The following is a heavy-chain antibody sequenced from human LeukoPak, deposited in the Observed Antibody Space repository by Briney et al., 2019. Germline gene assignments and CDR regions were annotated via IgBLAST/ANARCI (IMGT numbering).Heavy chain of an antibody. Sequence: SETLSLTCTVSGGSISSSSYYWGWIRQPPGKGLEWIGSIYYSGSTYYNPSLKSRVTISVDTSKNQFSLKLSSVTAADTAAYYCARQRTTVRGTWFDPWGQGTLVTVSS. CDR2: IYYSGST. J-gene: IGHJ5*02. CDR1: GGSISSSSYY. V-gene: IGHV4-39*01. D-gene: IGHD3-10*01. CDR3: ARQRTTVRGTWFDP.